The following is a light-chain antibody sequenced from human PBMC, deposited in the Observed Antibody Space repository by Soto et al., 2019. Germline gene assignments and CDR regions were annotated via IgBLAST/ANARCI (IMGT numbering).Light chain of an antibody. J-gene: IGKJ3*01. V-gene: IGKV3-11*01. CDR3: QQRSNCHFT. Sequence: EIVLTQSPATLSLSPGERATLSCRASQSVSSYLAWYQQKPGQAPRLLIYDASNRATGIPARFSGSGSGTDFTLTISSLEPEDFAVYYCQQRSNCHFTVGPGTKVDIK. CDR2: DAS. CDR1: QSVSSY.